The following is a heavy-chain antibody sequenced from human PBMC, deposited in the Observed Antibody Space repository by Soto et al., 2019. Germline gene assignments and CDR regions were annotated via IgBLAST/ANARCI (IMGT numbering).Heavy chain of an antibody. Sequence: HPGGSLRLSCAASGFTFSSYGMHWVRQAPGKGLEWVAVISYDGSNKYYADSVKGRFTISRDNSKNTPYLQMNSLRAEDTAVYYCAKDIRYYYGSGSYYQADYYYYYGMDVRGQGTTVTVSS. CDR1: GFTFSSYG. J-gene: IGHJ6*02. D-gene: IGHD3-10*01. CDR2: ISYDGSNK. V-gene: IGHV3-30*18. CDR3: AKDIRYYYGSGSYYQADYYYYYGMDV.